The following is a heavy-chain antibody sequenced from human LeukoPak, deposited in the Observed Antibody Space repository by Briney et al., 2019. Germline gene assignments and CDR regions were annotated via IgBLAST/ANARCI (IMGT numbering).Heavy chain of an antibody. J-gene: IGHJ4*02. CDR3: ARTYYYGSSAYYGSVDY. Sequence: GASVQVSCKASGYTFTNYGISWVRQAPGQGFEWMGWISAYNGNTNYAQKLQGRLTMTTDTSTSTAYMELRSLRSDDTAVYYCARTYYYGSSAYYGSVDYWGQGTLVTVSS. D-gene: IGHD3-22*01. V-gene: IGHV1-18*01. CDR1: GYTFTNYG. CDR2: ISAYNGNT.